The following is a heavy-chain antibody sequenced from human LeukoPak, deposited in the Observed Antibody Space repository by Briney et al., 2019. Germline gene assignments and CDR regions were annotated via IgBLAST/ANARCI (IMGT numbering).Heavy chain of an antibody. D-gene: IGHD3-22*01. CDR3: ARDSDSSYAFDI. J-gene: IGHJ3*02. Sequence: SETLSLTCTVSGDSISSHYWSCIRQPPGKGLEWLGYIYYSGSTNYNPSLKSRVTISVDTSKNQFSLKLSSVTAADTAVYYCARDSDSSYAFDIWGQGTMVTVSS. CDR1: GDSISSHY. V-gene: IGHV4-59*11. CDR2: IYYSGST.